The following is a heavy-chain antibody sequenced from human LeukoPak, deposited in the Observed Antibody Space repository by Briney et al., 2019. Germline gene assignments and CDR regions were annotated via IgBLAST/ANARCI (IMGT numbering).Heavy chain of an antibody. D-gene: IGHD3-10*01. Sequence: GGSLRLSCAASGFTFSRFGMHGVRQAPGKGLEWVAFLRYDGSDKEYAESVKGRFIISRDNSKNTLYVQMDSLRIEDTGVYFCARDFSYGVKGAFEYWGQGTLVTVSS. J-gene: IGHJ4*02. CDR3: ARDFSYGVKGAFEY. CDR1: GFTFSRFG. CDR2: LRYDGSDK. V-gene: IGHV3-30*02.